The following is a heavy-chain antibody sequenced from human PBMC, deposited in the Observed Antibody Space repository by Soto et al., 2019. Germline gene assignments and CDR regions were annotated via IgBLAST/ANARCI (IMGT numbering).Heavy chain of an antibody. CDR2: TRNKANSYTT. CDR1: GFTFSDHY. CDR3: VRVRGGGTYHFDY. J-gene: IGHJ4*02. D-gene: IGHD3-10*01. Sequence: LRLSCAASGFTFSDHYMDWVRQAPGKGLGWVGRTRNKANSYTTEYAPSVKGRFSITRDDSKNSLYLQMNSLKTDDTAVYYCVRVRGGGTYHFDYWGQGTLVTVSS. V-gene: IGHV3-72*01.